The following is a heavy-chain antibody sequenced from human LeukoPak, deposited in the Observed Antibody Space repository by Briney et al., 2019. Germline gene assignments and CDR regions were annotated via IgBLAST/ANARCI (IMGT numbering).Heavy chain of an antibody. CDR2: IYYSGST. D-gene: IGHD5-18*01. CDR3: ARGAAGYSYG. Sequence: SETLSLTCTVSGGSISSYYWSWIRQPPGKGLEWIGHIYYSGSTNCNPSPKSRVTISIDTSKNQFSLRLSSVTAADTAVYYCARGAAGYSYGWGQGTLVTVSS. J-gene: IGHJ4*02. V-gene: IGHV4-59*01. CDR1: GGSISSYY.